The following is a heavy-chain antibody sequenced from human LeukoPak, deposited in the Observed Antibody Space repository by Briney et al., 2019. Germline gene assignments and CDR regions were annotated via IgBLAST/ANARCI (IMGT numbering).Heavy chain of an antibody. CDR3: AKDQKYCSSSNCQLGPRGYYYYYGMDV. V-gene: IGHV3-23*01. CDR1: GFTFSIYA. Sequence: GASLRLSCAASGFTFSIYAMNWVRQAPGKGLEWVSGISSSGGSTYYADSVKGRFTIFRDNSKNTLYLQMNSLRAEDTALYYCAKDQKYCSSSNCQLGPRGYYYYYGMDVWGQGTTVTVSS. CDR2: ISSSGGST. D-gene: IGHD2-2*01. J-gene: IGHJ6*02.